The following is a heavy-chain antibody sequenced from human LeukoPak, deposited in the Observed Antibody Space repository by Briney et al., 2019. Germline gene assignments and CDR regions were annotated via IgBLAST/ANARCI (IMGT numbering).Heavy chain of an antibody. CDR1: GGSISSGDYY. V-gene: IGHV4-30-4*01. CDR3: ARERGDYYDSSGYYPDY. J-gene: IGHJ4*02. CDR2: IYYSGST. D-gene: IGHD3-22*01. Sequence: SETLSLTCTASGGSISSGDYYWSWIRQPPGKGLEWIGYIYYSGSTYYNPSLKSRVTISVDTSKNQFSLKLSSVTAADTAVYYCARERGDYYDSSGYYPDYWGQGTLVTVSS.